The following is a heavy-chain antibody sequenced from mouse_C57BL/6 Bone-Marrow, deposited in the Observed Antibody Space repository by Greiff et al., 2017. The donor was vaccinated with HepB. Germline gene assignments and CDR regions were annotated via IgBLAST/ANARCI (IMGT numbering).Heavy chain of an antibody. Sequence: EVKLVESEGGLVQPGSSMKLSCTASGFTFSDYYMAWVRQVPEKGLEWVANINYDGSSTYYLDSLKSRFIISRDNAKNILYLQMSSLKSEDTATYYCARAFDGYYVGYFDYWGQGTTLTVSS. J-gene: IGHJ2*01. D-gene: IGHD2-3*01. CDR3: ARAFDGYYVGYFDY. V-gene: IGHV5-16*01. CDR2: INYDGSST. CDR1: GFTFSDYY.